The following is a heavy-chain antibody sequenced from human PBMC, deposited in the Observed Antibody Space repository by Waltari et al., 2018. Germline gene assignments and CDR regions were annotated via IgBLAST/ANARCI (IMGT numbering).Heavy chain of an antibody. D-gene: IGHD5-18*01. CDR3: ARDRRRGYSYGRDAFDI. V-gene: IGHV1-46*01. CDR2: INPSGGST. J-gene: IGHJ3*02. Sequence: QVQLVQSGAEVKKPGASVTVSCKASGYTFTSYYMHWVRQAHGHGLDWMGIINPSGGSTSYAQKFQGRVTMTRDTSTSTVYMELSSLRSEDTAVYYCARDRRRGYSYGRDAFDIWGQGTMVTVSS. CDR1: GYTFTSYY.